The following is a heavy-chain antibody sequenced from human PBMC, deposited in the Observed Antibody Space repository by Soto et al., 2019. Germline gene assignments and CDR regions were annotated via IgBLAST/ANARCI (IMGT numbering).Heavy chain of an antibody. V-gene: IGHV4-34*01. CDR3: ARTLRIAARPLDY. Sequence: SETLSLTCAVYGGSFSGYYWSWIRQPPGKGLEWIGEINHSGSTNYNPSLKSRVTISVDTSKNQFSLKLSSVTAADTAVYYCARTLRIAARPLDYWGQGTLVTVS. D-gene: IGHD6-6*01. J-gene: IGHJ4*02. CDR2: INHSGST. CDR1: GGSFSGYY.